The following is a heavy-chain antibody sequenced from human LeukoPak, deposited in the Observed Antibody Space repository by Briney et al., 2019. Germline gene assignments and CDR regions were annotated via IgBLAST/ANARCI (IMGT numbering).Heavy chain of an antibody. CDR3: ATLASGAASIDVPGWFDP. CDR1: GGSVSGDY. Sequence: SETLSLTCAVYGGSVSGDYWSWIRQAPGKGVEWIGEINHSGSTNYNPSLKTPVNISVATSKNQFSLKLSSVPAADTAVYYCATLASGAASIDVPGWFDPWGQGTLVTVSS. CDR2: INHSGST. J-gene: IGHJ5*02. V-gene: IGHV4-34*01. D-gene: IGHD6-13*01.